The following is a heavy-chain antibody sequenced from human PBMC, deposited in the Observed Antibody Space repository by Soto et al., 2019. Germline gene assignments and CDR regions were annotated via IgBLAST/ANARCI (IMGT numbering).Heavy chain of an antibody. J-gene: IGHJ5*02. Sequence: ERQLFESGGGLVQPGGSLRLSCAASGFTFSSYAMSWVRQAPGKGLVWVSAISGSGVSTFYADSVKGRFTISRDKTNNTLYLQMKSLRGEDAAADYCWAGQGATVTIWFDPWGQGTQVTVSS. D-gene: IGHD4-17*01. V-gene: IGHV3-23*01. CDR1: GFTFSSYA. CDR2: ISGSGVST. CDR3: WAGQGATVTIWFDP.